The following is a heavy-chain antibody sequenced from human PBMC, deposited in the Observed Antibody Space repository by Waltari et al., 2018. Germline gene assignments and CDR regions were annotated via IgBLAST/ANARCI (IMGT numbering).Heavy chain of an antibody. D-gene: IGHD4-4*01. J-gene: IGHJ3*02. CDR3: ASYFTVTTDLDAFDI. CDR2: IYYTVNT. CDR1: GGSIRSSSYY. V-gene: IGHV4-39*01. Sequence: QLQLQESGPGLVKPSATLSLTCTVSGGSIRSSSYYWGLIRQPPGTGLEWIGSIYYTVNTYYNPSLKSRVTISVDTSKIQFSLKLSSVTAADTAVYYCASYFTVTTDLDAFDIWGQGTMVTVSS.